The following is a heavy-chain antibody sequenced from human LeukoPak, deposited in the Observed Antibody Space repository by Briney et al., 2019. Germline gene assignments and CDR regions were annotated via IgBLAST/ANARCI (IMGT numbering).Heavy chain of an antibody. D-gene: IGHD2-15*01. CDR1: GYTFTGYY. Sequence: ASVKVSCKASGYTFTGYYMHWVRQAPGQGLEWMGWINPNSGGTNYAQKFQGRVTMTRDTSISTAYMELSRLRSDDTAVYYCARDAGYCSGGSCYSAHWGQGTLVTVSS. CDR3: ARDAGYCSGGSCYSAH. V-gene: IGHV1-2*02. J-gene: IGHJ4*02. CDR2: INPNSGGT.